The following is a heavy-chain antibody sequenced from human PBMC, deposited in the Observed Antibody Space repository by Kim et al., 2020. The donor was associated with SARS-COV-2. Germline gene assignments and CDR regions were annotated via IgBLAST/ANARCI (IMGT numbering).Heavy chain of an antibody. CDR3: ARGTPYSSGWYRWFDP. J-gene: IGHJ5*02. Sequence: SETLSLTCAVYGGSFSGYYWSWIRQPPGKGLEWIGEINHSGSTNYNPSLKSRVTISVDTSKNQFSLKLSSVTAADTAVYYCARGTPYSSGWYRWFDPWGQGTLVTVSS. CDR2: INHSGST. D-gene: IGHD6-19*01. CDR1: GGSFSGYY. V-gene: IGHV4-34*01.